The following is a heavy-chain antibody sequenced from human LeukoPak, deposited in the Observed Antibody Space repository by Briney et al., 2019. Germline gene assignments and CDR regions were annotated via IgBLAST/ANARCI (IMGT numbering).Heavy chain of an antibody. CDR2: IYCSGST. CDR3: ARGRLTYYNGSGGHKKYYFDY. CDR1: GGSISSGGYY. Sequence: PSETLSLTCTVSGGSISSGGYYWSWIRQHPGKGLEWIGYIYCSGSTYYNPSLKSRVTISVATSKNQFSLKLSSVTAADTAVYYCARGRLTYYNGSGGHKKYYFDYWGQGTLVTVSS. D-gene: IGHD3-10*01. J-gene: IGHJ4*02. V-gene: IGHV4-31*03.